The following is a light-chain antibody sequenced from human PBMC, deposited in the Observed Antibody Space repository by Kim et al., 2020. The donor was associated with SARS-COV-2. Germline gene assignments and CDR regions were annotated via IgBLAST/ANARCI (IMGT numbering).Light chain of an antibody. CDR3: QQYNNWPYT. V-gene: IGKV3-15*01. J-gene: IGKJ2*01. Sequence: SVSPGERAALSCRASPSVSSNLAWYQQNPAQAPRLLIYGASTRATGIPARFSGSGSGTEFTLTISSLQSEDFAVYYCQQYNNWPYTFGQGTKLEFK. CDR1: PSVSSN. CDR2: GAS.